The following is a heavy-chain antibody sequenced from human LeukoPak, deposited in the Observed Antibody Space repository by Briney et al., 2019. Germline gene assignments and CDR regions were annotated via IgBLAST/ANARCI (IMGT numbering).Heavy chain of an antibody. Sequence: QPGGSLRLSCAASGFTFSSYWMHWVRQAPGKGLVWVSRINSDGSSTSYADSVKGRFTISRDNAKNTLYLQMNSLRAEDTAVYYCASGYYPVVVDYWGQGTLVTVSS. D-gene: IGHD3-22*01. J-gene: IGHJ4*02. CDR1: GFTFSSYW. CDR2: INSDGSST. V-gene: IGHV3-74*01. CDR3: ASGYYPVVVDY.